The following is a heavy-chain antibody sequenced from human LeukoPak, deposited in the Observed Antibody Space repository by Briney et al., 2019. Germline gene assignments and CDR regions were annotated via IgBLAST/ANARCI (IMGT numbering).Heavy chain of an antibody. CDR1: GFTFSSYS. D-gene: IGHD2-2*01. V-gene: IGHV3-21*04. J-gene: IGHJ4*02. CDR2: ISSSSSYI. CDR3: AGGAARPYIVVVPAAEDY. Sequence: KAGGSLRLSCAASGFTFSSYSMNWVRQAPGKGLEWVSSISSSSSYIYYADSVKGRFTISRDNAKNSLYLQMNSLRSEDTAVYYCAGGAARPYIVVVPAAEDYWGQGTLVTVSS.